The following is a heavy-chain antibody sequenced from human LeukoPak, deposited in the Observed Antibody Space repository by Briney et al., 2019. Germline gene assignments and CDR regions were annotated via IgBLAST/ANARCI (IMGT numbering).Heavy chain of an antibody. D-gene: IGHD5-24*01. CDR2: INPNSGGT. V-gene: IGHV1-2*02. J-gene: IGHJ6*03. CDR1: GYTFTGYY. Sequence: ASVKVSCKASGYTFTGYYMHWVRQAPGQGLEWMGWINPNSGGTNYAQKFQGRATMTRDTSISTAYMGLSRLRSDDTAVYYCASRGVEMATNYYYYYMDVWGKGTTVTVSS. CDR3: ASRGVEMATNYYYYYMDV.